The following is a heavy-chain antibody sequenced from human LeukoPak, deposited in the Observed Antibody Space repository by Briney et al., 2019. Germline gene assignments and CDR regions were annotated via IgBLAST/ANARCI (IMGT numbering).Heavy chain of an antibody. CDR3: ARDQYYDSSGYYYGDAFDI. V-gene: IGHV1-2*02. D-gene: IGHD3-22*01. J-gene: IGHJ3*02. CDR2: INPNSGGT. CDR1: GYTFTSYY. Sequence: ASVKVSCKASGYTFTSYYMHWVRQAPGQGLEWMGWINPNSGGTNYAQKFQGRVTMTRDTSISTAYMELSRLRSDDTAVYYCARDQYYDSSGYYYGDAFDIWGQGTMVTVSS.